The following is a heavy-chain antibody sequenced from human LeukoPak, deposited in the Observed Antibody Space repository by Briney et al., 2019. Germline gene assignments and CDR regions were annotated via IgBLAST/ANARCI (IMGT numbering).Heavy chain of an antibody. V-gene: IGHV1-69*05. CDR3: ARTRGSSTNAKWFDP. D-gene: IGHD2-2*01. Sequence: ASVKVSCKASGGTFSSYAISWVRQAPGQGLEWMGGIIPIIGTANYAQKFQGRVTITTDESTSTAYMELSSLRSEDTAVYYCARTRGSSTNAKWFDPWGQGTLVTVSS. J-gene: IGHJ5*02. CDR2: IIPIIGTA. CDR1: GGTFSSYA.